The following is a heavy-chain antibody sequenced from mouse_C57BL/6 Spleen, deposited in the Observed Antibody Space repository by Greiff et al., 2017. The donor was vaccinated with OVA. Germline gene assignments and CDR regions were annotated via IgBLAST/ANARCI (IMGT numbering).Heavy chain of an antibody. Sequence: EVMLVESGGGLVQPGGSLKLSCAASGFTFSDYYMYWVRQTPEKRLEGVAYISNGGGSPYYPDTVKGRFTISRDNAKNTLYLQMSRLKSEDTAMYYCARPDYDGAWFAYWGQGTLVTVSA. CDR2: ISNGGGSP. J-gene: IGHJ3*01. CDR1: GFTFSDYY. D-gene: IGHD2-4*01. V-gene: IGHV5-12*01. CDR3: ARPDYDGAWFAY.